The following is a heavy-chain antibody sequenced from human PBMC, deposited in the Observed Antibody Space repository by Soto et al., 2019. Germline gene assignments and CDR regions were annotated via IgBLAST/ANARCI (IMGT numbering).Heavy chain of an antibody. CDR2: IIPIFGTA. Sequence: SVKVSCKASGGTFSSYAISWVRQAPGQGLEWMGGIIPIFGTANYAQKFQGRVTITADKSTSTAYLQWSSLKASDTAMYYCARHRFSGYYYGMDVWGQGTTVTVSS. D-gene: IGHD3-10*01. CDR1: GGTFSSYA. J-gene: IGHJ6*02. V-gene: IGHV1-69*06. CDR3: ARHRFSGYYYGMDV.